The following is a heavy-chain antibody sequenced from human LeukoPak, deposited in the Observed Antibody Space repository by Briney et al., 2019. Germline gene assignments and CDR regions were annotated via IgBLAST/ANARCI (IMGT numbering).Heavy chain of an antibody. CDR2: ISSSSYI. CDR1: GFTFSSYS. D-gene: IGHD3-3*01. J-gene: IGHJ4*02. Sequence: GRSLRLPCAASGFTFSSYSMNWVRQAPGKGLEWVSSISSSSYIYYADSVKGRFTISRDNAKNSLYLQMNSLRAEDTAVYYCARTRVLKGSGYYTAFDYWGQGTLVTVSS. CDR3: ARTRVLKGSGYYTAFDY. V-gene: IGHV3-21*01.